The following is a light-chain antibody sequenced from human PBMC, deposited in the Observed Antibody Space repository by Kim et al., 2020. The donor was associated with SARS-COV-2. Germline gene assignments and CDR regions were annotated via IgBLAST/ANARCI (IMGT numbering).Light chain of an antibody. Sequence: AVGDRVTITCRASQCISNYLAWYQVKPGKIPQLLIYDTSTLQSGVPSRFSGSGSGTDFTLTISSLQPEDVATYYCQKYNGALSITFGQGTRLEIK. CDR3: QKYNGALSIT. J-gene: IGKJ5*01. V-gene: IGKV1-27*01. CDR2: DTS. CDR1: QCISNY.